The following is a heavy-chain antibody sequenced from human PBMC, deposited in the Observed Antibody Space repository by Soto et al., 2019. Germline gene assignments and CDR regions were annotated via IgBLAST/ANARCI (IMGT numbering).Heavy chain of an antibody. CDR3: ARDRLLVGGCFDY. J-gene: IGHJ4*02. V-gene: IGHV3-11*04. Sequence: PGGSLRLSCIASGFAFSDFAMRWIRQAPGKGLDWVSYICSSGSNIYYADSVKGRFTISRDNAKNTLYLQMNSLRAEDTAVYYCARDRLLVGGCFDYWGQGTLVTVSS. D-gene: IGHD2-15*01. CDR1: GFAFSDFA. CDR2: ICSSGSNI.